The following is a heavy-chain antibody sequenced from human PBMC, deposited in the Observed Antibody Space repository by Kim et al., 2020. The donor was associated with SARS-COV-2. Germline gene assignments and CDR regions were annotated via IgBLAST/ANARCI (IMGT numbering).Heavy chain of an antibody. V-gene: IGHV3-30*02. D-gene: IGHD2-2*02. J-gene: IGHJ5*02. CDR3: AKSPKPAAIRVWFDP. Sequence: GSVKGRFTISRDNTKTTLYLQMNSLRAEDTAVYYCAKSPKPAAIRVWFDPWCQGTLVTVSS.